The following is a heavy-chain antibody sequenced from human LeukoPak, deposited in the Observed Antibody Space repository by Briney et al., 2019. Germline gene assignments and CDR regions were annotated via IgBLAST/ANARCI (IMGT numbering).Heavy chain of an antibody. CDR1: GFTVSNKY. CDR2: IYNDGST. D-gene: IGHD3-22*01. Sequence: GGSLRLSCAASGFTVSNKYMNWVRQAPVKGLEWVSIIYNDGSTYYADSVKGRFTISRDNSKNTLYLQMNSLRAEDTAVYYCASPSSGQSFDIWGQGTMVTVSS. V-gene: IGHV3-53*01. J-gene: IGHJ3*02. CDR3: ASPSSGQSFDI.